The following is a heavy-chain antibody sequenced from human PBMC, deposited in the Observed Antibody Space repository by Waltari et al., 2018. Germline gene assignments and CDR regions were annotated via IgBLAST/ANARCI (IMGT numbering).Heavy chain of an antibody. Sequence: QVQLQQWGAGLLKPSETLSLTCAVYGGSFSGYYWSWIRQPPGKGLEWMGEINHSGSTNYNPSLKSRVTISVDTSKNQFSLKLSSVTAADTAVYYCARLCPYDFWSGYYPSSYYYYYGMDVWGQGTTVTVSS. CDR3: ARLCPYDFWSGYYPSSYYYYYGMDV. CDR1: GGSFSGYY. J-gene: IGHJ6*02. CDR2: INHSGST. V-gene: IGHV4-34*01. D-gene: IGHD3-3*01.